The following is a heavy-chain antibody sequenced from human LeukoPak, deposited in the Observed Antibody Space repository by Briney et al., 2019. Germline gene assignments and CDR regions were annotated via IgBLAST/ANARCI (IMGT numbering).Heavy chain of an antibody. CDR2: ISGSGGST. D-gene: IGHD5-18*01. J-gene: IGHJ4*02. CDR3: ARDGTAMDPFDY. Sequence: GGSLRLSCAASGFTFSSYSMNWVRQAPGKGLEWVSAISGSGGSTYYADSVKGRFTISRDNAKNSLYLQMNSLRAEDTAVYYCARDGTAMDPFDYWGQGTLVTVSS. V-gene: IGHV3-21*01. CDR1: GFTFSSYS.